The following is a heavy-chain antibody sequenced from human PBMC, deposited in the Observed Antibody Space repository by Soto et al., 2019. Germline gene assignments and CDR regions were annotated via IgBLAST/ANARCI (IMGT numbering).Heavy chain of an antibody. J-gene: IGHJ4*02. CDR3: ARQRLGYCSGGSCSPDPVDY. Sequence: PSETLSLTCTVSGGSISSYYWSWIRQPPGKGLEWIGYIYYSGSTNCNPSLKSRVTISVDTSKNQFSLKLSSVTAADTAVYYCARQRLGYCSGGSCSPDPVDYWGQGTLVTVSS. CDR2: IYYSGST. V-gene: IGHV4-59*08. CDR1: GGSISSYY. D-gene: IGHD2-15*01.